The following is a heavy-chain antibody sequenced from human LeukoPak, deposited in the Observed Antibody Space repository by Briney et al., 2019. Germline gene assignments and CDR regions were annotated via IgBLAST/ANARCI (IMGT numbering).Heavy chain of an antibody. CDR2: ISYDGSNE. CDR3: ARDINS. CDR1: GFTFSSYV. J-gene: IGHJ4*02. V-gene: IGHV3-30*14. D-gene: IGHD3-10*01. Sequence: PGGSLRLSCAASGFTFSSYVMHWVRQAPGKGLEWVAIISYDGSNEYYADSVKGRFTISRDNSKNTLYLQMNSLRAEDTAVYYCARDINSWGQGTLVTVSS.